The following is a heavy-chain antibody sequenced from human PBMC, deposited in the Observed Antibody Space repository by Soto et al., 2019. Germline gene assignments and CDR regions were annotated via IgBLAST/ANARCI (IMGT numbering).Heavy chain of an antibody. CDR2: IWPGDSDT. Sequence: GESLKISCKGSGYYFTTYWIGWVRQMPGKGLEWMGIIWPGDSDTRYSPSFRGQVTISVDKSISTAYLQWSSLQASDTAMYYCARRPGEDYYFDYWGQGTLVTVSS. V-gene: IGHV5-51*01. D-gene: IGHD3-10*01. J-gene: IGHJ4*02. CDR3: ARRPGEDYYFDY. CDR1: GYYFTTYW.